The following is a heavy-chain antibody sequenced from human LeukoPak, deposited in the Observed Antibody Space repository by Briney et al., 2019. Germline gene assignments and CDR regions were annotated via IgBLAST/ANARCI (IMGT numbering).Heavy chain of an antibody. J-gene: IGHJ6*03. Sequence: PSQTLSLTCTVSGGSISSGGYSWSWIRQPPGKGLEWIGYIYYSGSTYYNPSLKSRVTISVDTSKNQFSLKLSSVTAADTAVYYCAAGQGPNYYYYYYMDVWGKGTTVTVSS. D-gene: IGHD6-13*01. CDR1: GGSISSGGYS. CDR2: IYYSGST. V-gene: IGHV4-31*03. CDR3: AAGQGPNYYYYYYMDV.